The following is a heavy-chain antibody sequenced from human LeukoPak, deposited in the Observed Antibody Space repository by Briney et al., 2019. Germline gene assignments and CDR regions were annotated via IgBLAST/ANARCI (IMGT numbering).Heavy chain of an antibody. J-gene: IGHJ6*04. CDR1: GFTFSSYG. V-gene: IGHV3-30*03. CDR3: ARERAAFRSRGMDV. CDR2: ISHDVKVR. D-gene: IGHD3-10*01. Sequence: PGGSLRLSCEASGFTFSSYGMHWVRQAPGKGLEWVAVISHDVKVRNFADSVKGRFTNSRDNSKNTLYLQMNSLRVDDTAVYYCARERAAFRSRGMDVWGKGTTVTVSS.